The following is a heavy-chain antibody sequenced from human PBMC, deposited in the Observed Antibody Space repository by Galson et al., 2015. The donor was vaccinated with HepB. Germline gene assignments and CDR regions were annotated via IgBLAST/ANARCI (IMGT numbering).Heavy chain of an antibody. J-gene: IGHJ6*03. CDR2: IIPILGIA. CDR3: ARTYSSSWYPYYYYYMDV. Sequence: SVKVSCKASGGTFSSYTISWVRQAPGQGLEWMGRIIPILGIANYAQKFQGRVTITADESTSTAYMELSSLRSEDTAVYYCARTYSSSWYPYYYYYMDVWGKGTTVTVSS. CDR1: GGTFSSYT. D-gene: IGHD6-13*01. V-gene: IGHV1-69*02.